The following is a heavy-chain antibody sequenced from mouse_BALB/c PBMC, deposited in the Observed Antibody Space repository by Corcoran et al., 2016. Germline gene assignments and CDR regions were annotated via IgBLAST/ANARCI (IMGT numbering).Heavy chain of an antibody. CDR2: INTYTGEP. V-gene: IGHV9-3-1*01. Sequence: QIPVVEAGPELKKRGETVRSSCKASGYSFTNYGLNLVKPVPGKGFKWRGWINTYTGEPTYADDFKGRFAFSFETSASTAYLQINNLKNEDTATYFCAREPYAMDYWGQGTSVTVSS. CDR3: AREPYAMDY. J-gene: IGHJ4*01. CDR1: GYSFTNYG.